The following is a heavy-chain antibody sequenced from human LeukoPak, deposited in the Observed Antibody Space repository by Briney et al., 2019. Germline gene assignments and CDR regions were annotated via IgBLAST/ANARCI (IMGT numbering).Heavy chain of an antibody. CDR1: GFTFSSYS. D-gene: IGHD1-26*01. CDR2: ISSSSSTI. CDR3: ASLVGARRGYY. V-gene: IGHV3-48*01. J-gene: IGHJ4*02. Sequence: GGSLRLSCAASGFTFSSYSMNWARQAPGKGLEWVSYISSSSSTIYYADSVKGRFTISRDNAKNSLYLQMNSLRAEDTAVYYCASLVGARRGYYWGQGTLVTVSS.